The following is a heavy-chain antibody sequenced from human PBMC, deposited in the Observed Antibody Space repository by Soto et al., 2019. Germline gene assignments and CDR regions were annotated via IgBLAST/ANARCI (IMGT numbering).Heavy chain of an antibody. D-gene: IGHD6-13*01. CDR2: ISYDGNIK. CDR3: AKFWGPVTAAVDDY. J-gene: IGHJ4*02. Sequence: QVQLVESGGGVVQPGRSLRLSCAASGFTFSNFGMHWVRQAPGKGLEWVASISYDGNIKYSADSVKGRFTISRDNSKNALYLQMNCLRSEETAVYYFAKFWGPVTAAVDDYWGQGTLVTVSS. V-gene: IGHV3-30*18. CDR1: GFTFSNFG.